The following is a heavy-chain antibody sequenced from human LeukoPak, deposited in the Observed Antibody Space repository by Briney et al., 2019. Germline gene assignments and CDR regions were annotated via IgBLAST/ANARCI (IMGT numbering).Heavy chain of an antibody. V-gene: IGHV4-59*01. J-gene: IGHJ5*02. D-gene: IGHD1-1*01. CDR1: GGSISIYY. Sequence: SETLSLTCTVSGGSISIYYWNWIRQPPGKGLEWIGNIQNSGSTNYNPSLKRRVTISLDTSKNQFSLKLNSVTAADTAVYYCARDWELGRWGQGTLVTVSS. CDR2: IQNSGST. CDR3: ARDWELGR.